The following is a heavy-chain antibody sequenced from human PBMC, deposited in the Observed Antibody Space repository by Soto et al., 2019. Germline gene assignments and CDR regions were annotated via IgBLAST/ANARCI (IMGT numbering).Heavy chain of an antibody. CDR2: IYPGDSDT. CDR3: ARLESYGSGSYYIRNYYYYGMDV. J-gene: IGHJ6*02. Sequence: GESLKISCKGSGYSFTSYWIGWVRQMPGKGLEWMGIIYPGDSDTRYSPSFQGQVTISADKSISTAYLQWSSLKASDTAMYYCARLESYGSGSYYIRNYYYYGMDVWGQGTTVTVYS. CDR1: GYSFTSYW. V-gene: IGHV5-51*01. D-gene: IGHD3-10*01.